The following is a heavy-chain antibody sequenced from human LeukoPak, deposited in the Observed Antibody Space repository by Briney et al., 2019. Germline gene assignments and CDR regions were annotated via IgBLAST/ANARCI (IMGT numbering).Heavy chain of an antibody. CDR3: ARGPGLRGSYPKGWFDP. J-gene: IGHJ5*02. Sequence: GASVKVSCKASGGTFSSYAISWVRQAPGQGLEWMGGIIPIFGTANYAQKFQGRVTITADKSTSTAYMELSSLRSEDTAVYYCARGPGLRGSYPKGWFDPWGQGTLVTVSS. D-gene: IGHD1-26*01. CDR2: IIPIFGTA. CDR1: GGTFSSYA. V-gene: IGHV1-69*06.